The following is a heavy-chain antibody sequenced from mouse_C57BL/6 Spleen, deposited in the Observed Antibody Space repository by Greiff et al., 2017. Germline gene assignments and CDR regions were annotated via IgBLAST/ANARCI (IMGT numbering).Heavy chain of an antibody. V-gene: IGHV1-64*01. CDR2: IHPNSGST. D-gene: IGHD2-1*01. Sequence: QVQLQQPGAELVKPGASVKLSCKASGYTFTSYWMHWVKQRPGQGLEWIGMIHPNSGSTNYNEKFKSKATLTVDKSSSTAYMQLSSLTSEGCAVYYCASHTRYGNYEDVWYFDVWGTGTTVTGSS. J-gene: IGHJ1*03. CDR3: ASHTRYGNYEDVWYFDV. CDR1: GYTFTSYW.